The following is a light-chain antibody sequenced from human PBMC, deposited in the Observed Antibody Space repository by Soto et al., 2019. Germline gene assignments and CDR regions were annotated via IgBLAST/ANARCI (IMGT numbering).Light chain of an antibody. CDR3: QQFGGSPPSWT. CDR1: QSVSSNS. J-gene: IGKJ1*01. CDR2: GAS. V-gene: IGKV3-20*01. Sequence: ESVLTQSPGTLSLSPGERATLSCRASQSVSSNSLAWYQQKPGQAPRLLIYGASSRATDTPDRCSGSGSGTDFTLTISRLEPEDFAVYYCQQFGGSPPSWTFGQGTKVEI.